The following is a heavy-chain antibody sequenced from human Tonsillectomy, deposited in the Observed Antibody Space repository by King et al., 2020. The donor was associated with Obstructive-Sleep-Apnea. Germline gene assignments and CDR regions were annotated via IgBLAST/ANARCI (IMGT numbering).Heavy chain of an antibody. CDR3: ASWEWELEAYYYYGMDV. Sequence: QLVQSGGGLVQPGGSLRLSCAASGFTFISYAMSWVRQAPGKGLEWVSAISGSGSITYYADSVKGRFTISRGNSNNTLYLQMNSLRAEDTAVYYCASWEWELEAYYYYGMDVWGQGTTVTVSS. V-gene: IGHV3-23*04. D-gene: IGHD1-26*01. J-gene: IGHJ6*02. CDR2: ISGSGSIT. CDR1: GFTFISYA.